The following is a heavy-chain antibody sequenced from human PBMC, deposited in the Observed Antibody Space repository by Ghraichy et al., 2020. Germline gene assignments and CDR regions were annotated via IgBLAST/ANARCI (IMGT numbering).Heavy chain of an antibody. CDR2: IYHSGST. V-gene: IGHV4-4*02. J-gene: IGHJ5*02. D-gene: IGHD1-26*01. CDR1: GGSISSSTW. Sequence: SETLSLTCAVSGGSISSSTWWSWVRQPPGKGLEWIAEIYHSGSTNYNPSLKSRVTMSVDKSENQSSLKLSSVTAADTAVYYCARAVVGATPWFDPWGQGTLVTVSS. CDR3: ARAVVGATPWFDP.